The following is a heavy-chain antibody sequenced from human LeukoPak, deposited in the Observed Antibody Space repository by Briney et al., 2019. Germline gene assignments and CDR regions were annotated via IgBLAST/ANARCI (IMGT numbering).Heavy chain of an antibody. CDR2: IYPGDSDT. CDR3: ARCSIGAGWWFDP. CDR1: GYSFTSYW. V-gene: IGHV5-51*01. Sequence: GESLKISCKGSGYSFTSYWIGWVRQMPGKGLVWMGMIYPGDSDTRYSPSFQGQVTISADKSIGTAYLQWSSLKASDTAMYYCARCSIGAGWWFDPWGQGTLVAVSS. J-gene: IGHJ5*02. D-gene: IGHD5-12*01.